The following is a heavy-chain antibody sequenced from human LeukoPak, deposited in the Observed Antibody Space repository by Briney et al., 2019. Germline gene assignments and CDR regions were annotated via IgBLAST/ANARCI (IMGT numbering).Heavy chain of an antibody. D-gene: IGHD4-17*01. CDR2: INHSGST. Sequence: SETLSLTCAVYGGSFSGYYWSWIRQPPGKGLEWIGEINHSGSTNYNPSLKSRVTISVDTSKNQFSLKLSSVTAADTAVYYCASGGMTTGTFWGQGTLVTVSS. J-gene: IGHJ4*02. V-gene: IGHV4-34*01. CDR1: GGSFSGYY. CDR3: ASGGMTTGTF.